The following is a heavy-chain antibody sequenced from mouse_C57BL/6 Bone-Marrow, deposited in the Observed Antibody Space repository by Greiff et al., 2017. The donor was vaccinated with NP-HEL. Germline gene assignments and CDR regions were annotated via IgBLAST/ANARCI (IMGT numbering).Heavy chain of an antibody. J-gene: IGHJ4*01. Sequence: EVQLVESGGGLVQPGGSLKLSCAASGFTFSDYYMYWVRQTPEKRLEWVAYISNGGGSTYYPDTVKGRFTISRDNAKNTLYLQMSRLKSEDTAMYYCARQPYGYDVLYYAMDYWGQGTSVTVSS. V-gene: IGHV5-12*01. CDR3: ARQPYGYDVLYYAMDY. CDR1: GFTFSDYY. D-gene: IGHD2-2*01. CDR2: ISNGGGST.